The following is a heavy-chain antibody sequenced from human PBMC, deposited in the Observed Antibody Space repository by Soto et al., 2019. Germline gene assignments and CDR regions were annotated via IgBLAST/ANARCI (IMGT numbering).Heavy chain of an antibody. Sequence: GGSLRLSCAASGFTFSSYGMHWVRQAPGKGLEWVAVIWYDGSNKYYADSVKGRFTISRDNSKNTLYLQMNSLRAEDTAVYYCARVGSSSSGSAFDIWGQGTMVTVSS. CDR2: IWYDGSNK. CDR1: GFTFSSYG. V-gene: IGHV3-33*01. CDR3: ARVGSSSSGSAFDI. J-gene: IGHJ3*02. D-gene: IGHD6-6*01.